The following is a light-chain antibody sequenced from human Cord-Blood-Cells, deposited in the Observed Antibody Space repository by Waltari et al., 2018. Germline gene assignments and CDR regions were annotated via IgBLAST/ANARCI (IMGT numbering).Light chain of an antibody. V-gene: IGLV3-21*04. J-gene: IGLJ3*02. Sequence: SYVLTQPPSVSVAPGKTARITCGGNNIGSKSVHWYQQKPGQAPVLVIYYDSDRPSGIPERCSGSNSGNTAPLTSSRVEAGDEADYYCQVWDSSSDHWVFGGGTKLTVL. CDR2: YDS. CDR3: QVWDSSSDHWV. CDR1: NIGSKS.